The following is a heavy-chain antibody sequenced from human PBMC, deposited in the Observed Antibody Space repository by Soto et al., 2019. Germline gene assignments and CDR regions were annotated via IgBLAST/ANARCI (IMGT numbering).Heavy chain of an antibody. J-gene: IGHJ6*02. CDR1: GFTFSSYS. V-gene: IGHV3-21*01. CDR2: ISSSSSYI. CDR3: ARDLASSGWGAYYYYYGMDV. D-gene: IGHD6-19*01. Sequence: EVQLVESGGGLVKPGGSLRLSCAASGFTFSSYSMNWVRQAPGKGLEWVSSISSSSSYIYYADSVKGRFTISRDNAKYSLYLQMNRLRAEDTAVYYWARDLASSGWGAYYYYYGMDVWGQGTTVTVSS.